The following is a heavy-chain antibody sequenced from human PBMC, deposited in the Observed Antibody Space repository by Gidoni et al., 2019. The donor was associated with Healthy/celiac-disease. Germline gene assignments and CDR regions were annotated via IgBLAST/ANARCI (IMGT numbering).Heavy chain of an antibody. CDR3: ARDQEKGLQPFDY. Sequence: QVQLVESGGGVVQPGRSLRLSCAASGFTFSSYGMHWVRQAPGKGLEWVAVIWYDGSNKYYADSVKGRFTISRDNSKNTLYLQMNSLRAEDTAVYYCARDQEKGLQPFDYWGQGTLVTVSS. J-gene: IGHJ4*02. CDR1: GFTFSSYG. V-gene: IGHV3-33*01. CDR2: IWYDGSNK. D-gene: IGHD1-1*01.